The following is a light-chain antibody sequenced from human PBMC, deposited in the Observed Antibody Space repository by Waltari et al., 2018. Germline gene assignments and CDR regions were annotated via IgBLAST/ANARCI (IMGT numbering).Light chain of an antibody. J-gene: IGLJ2*01. CDR2: DDG. Sequence: SYVLTQSPSVSVAPAQTASITCGGNTLGSKSVHRYHQNPGQAPVVVVYDDGVRPSGIPDRFFGDNSENTATLTISMVEAGDEADYYCQVWDTTNDHVVFGGGTKMTVL. V-gene: IGLV3-21*02. CDR1: TLGSKS. CDR3: QVWDTTNDHVV.